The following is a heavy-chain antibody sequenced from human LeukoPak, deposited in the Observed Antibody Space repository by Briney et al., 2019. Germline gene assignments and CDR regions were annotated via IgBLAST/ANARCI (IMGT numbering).Heavy chain of an antibody. CDR1: GGSLSGYY. CDR3: ARGGRITMVRGVIINRSVDY. D-gene: IGHD3-10*01. V-gene: IGHV4-34*01. CDR2: INHSGST. Sequence: SETLSLTCAVYGGSLSGYYWSWIRQPPGKGLEWIGEINHSGSTNYNPSLKSRVTISVDTSKNQFSLKLSSVTAADTAVYYCARGGRITMVRGVIINRSVDYWGQGTLVTVSS. J-gene: IGHJ4*02.